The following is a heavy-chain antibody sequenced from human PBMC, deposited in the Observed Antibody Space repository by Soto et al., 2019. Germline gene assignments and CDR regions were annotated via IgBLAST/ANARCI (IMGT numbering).Heavy chain of an antibody. CDR3: AKGDYYGSGFVDY. V-gene: IGHV3-30*18. CDR2: ISYDGSNK. Sequence: PGVSLRLSGSASRFTLSSDGMHWVLQAPGKGLEWVAVISYDGSNKYYADSVKGRFTSSRDNSKNTLYLQMNSLRAEDTAVYYCAKGDYYGSGFVDYWGQGRLVTGSP. CDR1: RFTLSSDG. J-gene: IGHJ4*02. D-gene: IGHD3-10*01.